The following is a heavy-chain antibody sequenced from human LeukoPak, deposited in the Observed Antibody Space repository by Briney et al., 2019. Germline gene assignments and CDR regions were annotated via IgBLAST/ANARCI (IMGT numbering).Heavy chain of an antibody. Sequence: GGSLRLSCAASGFTFSSYEMNWVRQAPGKGLEWVSYIGSSGSTIYYADSVKGRFTISRDNAKNSLYLQMNSLRAEDTAVYYCARVHTYYYDSSGPLQGWFDPWGQGTLVTVSS. V-gene: IGHV3-48*03. D-gene: IGHD3-22*01. CDR2: IGSSGSTI. CDR1: GFTFSSYE. J-gene: IGHJ5*02. CDR3: ARVHTYYYDSSGPLQGWFDP.